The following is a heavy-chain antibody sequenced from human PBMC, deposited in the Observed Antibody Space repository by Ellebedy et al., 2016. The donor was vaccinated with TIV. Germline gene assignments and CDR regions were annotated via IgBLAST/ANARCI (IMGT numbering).Heavy chain of an antibody. D-gene: IGHD2-8*01. J-gene: IGHJ6*02. V-gene: IGHV3-48*01. CDR2: ISSSSSTI. CDR1: GFTFSSYS. Sequence: GESLKISCAASGFTFSSYSMNWVRQAPGKGLEWVSYISSSSSTIYYADSVKGRFTISRDNAKNSLYLQMNSLRAEDTAVYYCARLKMYVSPFYAMDVWGQGTAVTVSS. CDR3: ARLKMYVSPFYAMDV.